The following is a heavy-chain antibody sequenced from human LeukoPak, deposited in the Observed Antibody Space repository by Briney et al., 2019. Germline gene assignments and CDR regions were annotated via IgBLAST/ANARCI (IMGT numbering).Heavy chain of an antibody. CDR3: ARQALWFFDH. V-gene: IGHV4-39*01. J-gene: IGHJ4*02. D-gene: IGHD2-21*01. CDR1: GGSISSSSYY. CDR2: VSYGGST. Sequence: SETLSLTCTVSGGSISSSSYYWAWIRQPPGRVLEWIGSVSYGGSTYYSPSLESRVTISVDTSKNQFSLKLSSVTAADTAVYYCARQALWFFDHWGQGTLVTVSS.